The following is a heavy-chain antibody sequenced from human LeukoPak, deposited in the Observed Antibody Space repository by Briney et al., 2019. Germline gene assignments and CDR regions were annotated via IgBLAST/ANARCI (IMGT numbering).Heavy chain of an antibody. CDR3: ARYPPDYYYYYYMDV. CDR2: MYTSGST. J-gene: IGHJ6*03. CDR1: GGSISSGSYY. V-gene: IGHV4-61*02. Sequence: SETLSLTCTVSGGSISSGSYYWSWIRQPAGKGLEWIGRMYTSGSTNYNPSLKSRVTISVDTSKNQFSLKLTSVTAADTAVYFCARYPPDYYYYYYMDVWGKGTTVTVSS.